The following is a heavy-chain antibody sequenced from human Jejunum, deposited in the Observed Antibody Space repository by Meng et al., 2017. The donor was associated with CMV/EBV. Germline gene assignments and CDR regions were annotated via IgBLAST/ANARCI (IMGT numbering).Heavy chain of an antibody. CDR3: ARGNLPLRLDFYYGMDV. J-gene: IGHJ6*02. CDR2: IRYDGSNK. V-gene: IGHV3-30*02. D-gene: IGHD3-9*01. CDR1: TFSSYG. Sequence: TFSSYGMHWVRQAPGKGLEWVAFIRYDGSNKYYADSVKGRFTISRDNDKNSLYLQMTSLRAEDTAVYYCARGNLPLRLDFYYGMDVWGQGTTVTVSS.